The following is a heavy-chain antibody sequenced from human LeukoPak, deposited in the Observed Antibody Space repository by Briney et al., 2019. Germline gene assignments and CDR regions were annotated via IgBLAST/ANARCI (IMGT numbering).Heavy chain of an antibody. Sequence: GKSLKISGRGSGYGFKSHGAAWVRKLPGKALDGMGIIYPGDSDTRYGPSFQGQVTISADKSISTAYLQWSSLKDSDTAIYYCARRDSYGNYVDYWGQGTLVTVSS. CDR3: ARRDSYGNYVDY. CDR2: IYPGDSDT. D-gene: IGHD5-18*01. CDR1: GYGFKSHG. V-gene: IGHV5-51*01. J-gene: IGHJ4*02.